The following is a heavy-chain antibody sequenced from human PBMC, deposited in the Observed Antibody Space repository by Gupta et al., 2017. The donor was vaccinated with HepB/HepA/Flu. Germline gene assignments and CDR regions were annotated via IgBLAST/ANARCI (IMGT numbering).Heavy chain of an antibody. CDR3: ARGKLGWRAFFDY. J-gene: IGHJ4*02. CDR2: INHSGST. V-gene: IGHV4-34*01. Sequence: QVQLQQWGAGLLKPSDTLSLTCAVYGWSFSGYYWSWIRQPPGKGLEWIGEINHSGSTNYKPYLQSRVTISVDTSKNQFSLKLSSVTAADTAVYYCARGKLGWRAFFDYWGQGSLVTVSS. CDR1: GWSFSGYY. D-gene: IGHD2-21*01.